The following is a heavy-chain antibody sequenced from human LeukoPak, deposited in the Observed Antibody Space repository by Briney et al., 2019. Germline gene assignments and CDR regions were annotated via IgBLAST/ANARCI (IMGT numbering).Heavy chain of an antibody. V-gene: IGHV4-34*01. CDR2: INHSGST. J-gene: IGHJ4*02. Sequence: SETLSLTCAVYGGSFSGYYWSWIRQPPAKGLEWIGEINHSGSTNYNPSLKSRVTISVDTSKNQFSLKLSSVTAADTAVYYCARAGDWEVGSSGPFYYFDYWGQGTLVTVSS. D-gene: IGHD3-22*01. CDR1: GGSFSGYY. CDR3: ARAGDWEVGSSGPFYYFDY.